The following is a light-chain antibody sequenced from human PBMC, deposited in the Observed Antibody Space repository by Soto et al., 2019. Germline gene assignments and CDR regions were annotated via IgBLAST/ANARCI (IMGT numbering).Light chain of an antibody. CDR2: GNS. J-gene: IGLJ2*01. V-gene: IGLV1-40*01. CDR1: SSNIEAGYD. CDR3: RSSYSSRSGHVV. Sequence: QSVLTQPPSVSGAPGQRVTISCTGSSSNIEAGYDVHWYQQLPGTAPTLLIYGNSNRPSGVPDRFSCATSGTSASLAITGLQAEEEAGTYRRSSYSSRSGHVVFGGGTKLTVL.